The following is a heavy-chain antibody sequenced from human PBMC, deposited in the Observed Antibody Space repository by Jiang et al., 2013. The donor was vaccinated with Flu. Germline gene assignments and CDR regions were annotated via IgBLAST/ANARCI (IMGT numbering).Heavy chain of an antibody. CDR3: AKARPLPEFYYMDV. CDR1: GFNFDDYG. V-gene: IGHV3-30*18. J-gene: IGHJ6*03. Sequence: LESWGECGTAWGVPVRLSCAVSGFNFDDYGMSWVRQAPGKGLEWVAVISFNGNNIYYTDSVKGRFTITRDNSKNTLYLQMNSLRTDDTAVYYCAKARPLPEFYYMDVWGKGTTVTV. CDR2: ISFNGNNI.